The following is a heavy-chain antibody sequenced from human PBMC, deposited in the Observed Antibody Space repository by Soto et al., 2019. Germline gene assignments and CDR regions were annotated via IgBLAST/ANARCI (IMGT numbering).Heavy chain of an antibody. CDR2: IIPIYGTA. V-gene: IGHV1-69*01. Sequence: QALLDQSGAEVRKPGSSVKVSCTASGGAFDTFAISWVRPAPGQGLEWVGGIIPIYGTAHYAQIFKGRVTISADASTDTAYMEVTSLTSADTAVYYCASQDPPRDRDCSSYSCDDGWVESWGQGTLVTVST. CDR3: ASQDPPRDRDCSSYSCDDGWVES. CDR1: GGAFDTFA. J-gene: IGHJ5*01. D-gene: IGHD2-2*01.